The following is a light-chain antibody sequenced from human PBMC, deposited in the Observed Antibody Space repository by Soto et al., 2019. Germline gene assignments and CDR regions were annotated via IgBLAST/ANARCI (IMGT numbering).Light chain of an antibody. J-gene: IGKJ4*01. V-gene: IGKV3-20*01. CDR1: QSVGRRY. CDR3: QYQGT. Sequence: IVLTQSPDTLSLSPGERATLSCRASQSVGRRYLAWYQQKPGQAPMLLIYGTSERASDIPDRFSGSGSGTDFTLTISRLVPEDFAVYYCQYQGTFGGGTKVEIE. CDR2: GTS.